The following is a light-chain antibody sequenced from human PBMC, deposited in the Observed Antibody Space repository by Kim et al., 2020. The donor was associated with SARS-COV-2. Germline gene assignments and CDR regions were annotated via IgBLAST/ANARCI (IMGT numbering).Light chain of an antibody. CDR3: QAWDSSFAV. CDR2: EDT. Sequence: SYELTQPPSVSVSPGQTVTIACSGDKLGDKNVCWHQQKPGQSPVLVFYEDTKRPSGISERFSGSNSGNTATLTISEAPAMDEADYYCQAWDSSFAVFGGG. J-gene: IGLJ2*01. CDR1: KLGDKN. V-gene: IGLV3-1*01.